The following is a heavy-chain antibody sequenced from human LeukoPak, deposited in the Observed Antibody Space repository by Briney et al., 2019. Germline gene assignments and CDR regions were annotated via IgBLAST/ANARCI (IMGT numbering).Heavy chain of an antibody. J-gene: IGHJ4*02. CDR1: GFTFSSHG. V-gene: IGHV3-33*03. D-gene: IGHD6-13*01. CDR2: IWYDGSKK. CDR3: AGRTEQLVYYFDY. Sequence: PSGGSLRLSCAASGFTFSSHGFHWVRQAPGKGLEWVAVIWYDGSKKYYVDSVKGRFTISRDNAKNSLYLQMNSLRAEDTSVYYCAGRTEQLVYYFDYWGQGTLVTVSS.